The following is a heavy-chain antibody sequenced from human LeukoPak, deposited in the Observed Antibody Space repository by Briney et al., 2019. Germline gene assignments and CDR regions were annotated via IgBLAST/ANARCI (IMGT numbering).Heavy chain of an antibody. CDR2: INPSGGST. CDR1: GYTFTSYY. D-gene: IGHD1-26*01. J-gene: IGHJ3*02. Sequence: GASVKVSCKASGYTFTSYYIHWVRQAPGQGLEWMGIINPSGGSTSYAQKFQGRVTMTRDTSTSTVYMELSSLRSEDTAVYYCARQGSGGRAFDIWGQGTMVTVSS. V-gene: IGHV1-46*01. CDR3: ARQGSGGRAFDI.